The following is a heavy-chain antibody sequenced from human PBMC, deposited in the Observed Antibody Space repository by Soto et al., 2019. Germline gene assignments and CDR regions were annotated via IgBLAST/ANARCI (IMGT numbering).Heavy chain of an antibody. CDR1: GFTVSSNY. J-gene: IGHJ4*02. Sequence: EVQLVESGGGLVQPGGSLRLSCAVYGFTVSSNYMSWVRQAPGKGLEWVSVLYSGGRTYYADSVKGRFTVSRDNSKNTLYLQMNSRRVDDTAVYYCARDPPGQWLADWGQGTLVTVSP. V-gene: IGHV3-66*01. CDR2: LYSGGRT. D-gene: IGHD6-19*01. CDR3: ARDPPGQWLAD.